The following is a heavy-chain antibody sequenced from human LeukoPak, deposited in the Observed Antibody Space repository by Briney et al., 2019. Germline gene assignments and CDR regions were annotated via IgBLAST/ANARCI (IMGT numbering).Heavy chain of an antibody. D-gene: IGHD3-10*01. CDR1: GGSISSNY. J-gene: IGHJ4*02. CDR3: ARRGSGGRSFDY. CDR2: IYYTGST. Sequence: SETLSLTCTVSGGSISSNYWSWIRQSPGKGLEWIGYIYYTGSTNYNPSLKSRVTISVDTSKNQFSLKLSSVTATDTAVYYRARRGSGGRSFDYWGQGTLVTVSS. V-gene: IGHV4-59*08.